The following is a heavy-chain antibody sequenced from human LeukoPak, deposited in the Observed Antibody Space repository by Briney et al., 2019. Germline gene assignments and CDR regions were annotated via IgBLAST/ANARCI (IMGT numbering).Heavy chain of an antibody. Sequence: EESLKISCKDSGHSFTNYWIGWVRQMPGKGLEWMGIIHSADSNTKYSPSFQGQVTISADKSISTAYLQWSGLKASDTAMYYCAGARHGDYRWDYWGQGTLVTVSS. J-gene: IGHJ4*02. D-gene: IGHD4-17*01. CDR1: GHSFTNYW. CDR3: AGARHGDYRWDY. V-gene: IGHV5-51*01. CDR2: IHSADSNT.